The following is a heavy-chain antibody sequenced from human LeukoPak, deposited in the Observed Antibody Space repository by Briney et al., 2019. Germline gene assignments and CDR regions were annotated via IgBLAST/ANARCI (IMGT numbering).Heavy chain of an antibody. CDR1: GGSISSDGYY. D-gene: IGHD5-12*01. CDR2: IYHSGST. J-gene: IGHJ4*02. Sequence: SETLSLTCTVSGGSISSDGYYWGWIRQPPGRGLEWIGYIYHSGSTSYNPSLKSRVTISVDRSKNQFSLKLSSVTAADTAVYYCARFDRGYTTTGFGYDCWGQGTLVTVSS. CDR3: ARFDRGYTTTGFGYDC. V-gene: IGHV4-30-2*01.